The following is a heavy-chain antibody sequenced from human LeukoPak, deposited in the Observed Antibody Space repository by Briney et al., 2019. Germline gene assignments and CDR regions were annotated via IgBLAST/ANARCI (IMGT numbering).Heavy chain of an antibody. Sequence: GASVKVSCKASGYTFTSYDINWVRQATGQGLEWMGWMNPNSDNTGYARKFQGRVTITRNTSISTAYMELSSLRSEDTAVYYCARSYDSRGHYPIDYWGQGTLGTVSS. CDR3: ARSYDSRGHYPIDY. CDR2: MNPNSDNT. V-gene: IGHV1-8*01. CDR1: GYTFTSYD. D-gene: IGHD3-22*01. J-gene: IGHJ4*02.